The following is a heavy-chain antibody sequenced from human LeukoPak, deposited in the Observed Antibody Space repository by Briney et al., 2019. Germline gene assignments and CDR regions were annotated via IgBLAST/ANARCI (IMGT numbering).Heavy chain of an antibody. CDR3: ARPTRTGYSSSWYMEHFDL. J-gene: IGHJ2*01. V-gene: IGHV3-21*01. Sequence: GGSLRLSCAAPGFTFSSYSMNWVRQAPGKGLEWVSSISSSSSYIYYADSVKGRFTISRDNAKNSLYLQMNSLRAEDTAVYYCARPTRTGYSSSWYMEHFDLWGRGTLVTVSS. D-gene: IGHD6-13*01. CDR1: GFTFSSYS. CDR2: ISSSSSYI.